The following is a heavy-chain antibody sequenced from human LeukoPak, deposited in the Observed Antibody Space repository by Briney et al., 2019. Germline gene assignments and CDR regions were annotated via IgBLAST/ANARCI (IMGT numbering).Heavy chain of an antibody. CDR2: ISSRSNYI. CDR1: GFTFSSYS. V-gene: IGHV3-21*01. J-gene: IGHJ3*02. Sequence: GGSLRLSCAASGFTFSSYSMNWVRQAPGKGLEWVSSISSRSNYIYYADSVKGRFTISRDNAKNSLDLQMNSLRAEDTAVYYCAREIIAASVYDAFDIWGQGTMVTVSS. D-gene: IGHD6-25*01. CDR3: AREIIAASVYDAFDI.